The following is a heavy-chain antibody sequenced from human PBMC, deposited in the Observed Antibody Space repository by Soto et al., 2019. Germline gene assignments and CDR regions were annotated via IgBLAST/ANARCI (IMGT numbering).Heavy chain of an antibody. CDR1: GGSVSSGSYY. J-gene: IGHJ6*02. CDR3: AXDWAAAAGTFYYYGMDV. D-gene: IGHD6-13*01. V-gene: IGHV4-61*01. CDR2: IYYSGST. Sequence: PSETLSLTCTVSGGSVSSGSYYWSWIRQPPGKGLEWIGYIYYSGSTNYNPSLKSRVTISVDTSKNQFSLKLSSVTAADTAVYYCAXDWAAAAGTFYYYGMDVWGQGTTVTVSS.